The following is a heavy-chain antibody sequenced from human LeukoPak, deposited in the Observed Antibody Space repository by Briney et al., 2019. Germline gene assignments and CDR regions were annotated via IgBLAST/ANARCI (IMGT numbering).Heavy chain of an antibody. Sequence: SQTLSLTCALSGDIFSSNRAAWNWIRQSPSRGLEWLGRTYYRSNLYTDSAVSVKSRITISADTSKNQFSLQLNSVTPEDTAVYYCVRESLNFDCWGQGTLVTVSS. J-gene: IGHJ4*02. CDR2: TYYRSNLYT. V-gene: IGHV6-1*01. CDR1: GDIFSSNRAA. CDR3: VRESLNFDC.